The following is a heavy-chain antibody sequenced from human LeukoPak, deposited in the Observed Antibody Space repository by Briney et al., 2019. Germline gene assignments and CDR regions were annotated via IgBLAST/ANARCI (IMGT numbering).Heavy chain of an antibody. CDR3: ARDLPSTSNWELDY. CDR2: INPNIPNT. D-gene: IGHD7-27*01. CDR1: GYTFTEYY. J-gene: IGHJ4*02. Sequence: ASGKVSCKASGYTFTEYYIHWVRQAPGQGLEWMGRINPNIPNTNHKDYAQNFQSRVTMTRDTSISTAFMELSRLTSDDTAVYYCARDLPSTSNWELDYWGQGTLVTVSS. V-gene: IGHV1-2*06.